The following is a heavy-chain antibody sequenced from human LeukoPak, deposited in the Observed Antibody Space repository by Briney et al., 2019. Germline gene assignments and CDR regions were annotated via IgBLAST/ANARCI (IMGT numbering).Heavy chain of an antibody. Sequence: ASVKVSCKASGYTFTSYGISWVRQAPGQGLEWMGWISAYNGNTNYAQKLQGRVTMTTDTSTSTAYMELRSLRSDDTAVYYCARYSSSSGDFGIYYYYYMDVWGKGTTVTVSS. CDR1: GYTFTSYG. CDR3: ARYSSSSGDFGIYYYYYMDV. CDR2: ISAYNGNT. J-gene: IGHJ6*03. D-gene: IGHD6-6*01. V-gene: IGHV1-18*01.